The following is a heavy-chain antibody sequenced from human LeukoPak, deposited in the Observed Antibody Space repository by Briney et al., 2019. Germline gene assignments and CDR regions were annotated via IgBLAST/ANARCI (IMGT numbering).Heavy chain of an antibody. V-gene: IGHV4-59*01. CDR2: IYYSGST. CDR3: AREGQYYYDSSGFDY. Sequence: SETPSLTCTVSGGSISSYYWSWIRQPPGKGLEWIGYIYYSGSTNYNPSLKSRVTISVDTSKNQFSLKLNSVTADDTAVYYCAREGQYYYDSSGFDYWGQGTLVTVSS. D-gene: IGHD3-22*01. J-gene: IGHJ4*02. CDR1: GGSISSYY.